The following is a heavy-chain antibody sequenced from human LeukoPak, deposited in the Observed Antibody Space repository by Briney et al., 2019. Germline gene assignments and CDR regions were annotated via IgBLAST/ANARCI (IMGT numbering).Heavy chain of an antibody. CDR3: AGRAGTGGGPDDY. CDR2: INHSGST. D-gene: IGHD6-19*01. V-gene: IGHV4-34*01. CDR1: GGSFSGYY. J-gene: IGHJ4*02. Sequence: SETLSLTCAVYGGSFSGYYWSWIRQPPGKGLEWIGEINHSGSTNYNPSLKSQVTISVDTSKNQFSLKLSSVTAADTAVYYCAGRAGTGGGPDDYWGQGTLVTVSS.